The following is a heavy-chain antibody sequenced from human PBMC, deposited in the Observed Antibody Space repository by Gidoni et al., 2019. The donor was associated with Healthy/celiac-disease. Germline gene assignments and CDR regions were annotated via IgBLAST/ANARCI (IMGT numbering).Heavy chain of an antibody. CDR1: GGFISSYY. D-gene: IGHD4-17*01. J-gene: IGHJ3*01. Sequence: QVQLQESGPGLVKPSETLSLPCTVSGGFISSYYWSWIRQPPGKGPEWIGYIHYSGNSHYNPSLKSRVTMSVDTSKNQFALRLTSVTAADTAVYYCAREFDYGDYGVAFDLWGQGTMVTVSS. CDR3: AREFDYGDYGVAFDL. V-gene: IGHV4-59*01. CDR2: IHYSGNS.